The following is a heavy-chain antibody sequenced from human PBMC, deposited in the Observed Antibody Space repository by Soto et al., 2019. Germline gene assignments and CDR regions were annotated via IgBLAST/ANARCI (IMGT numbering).Heavy chain of an antibody. J-gene: IGHJ4*02. V-gene: IGHV3-49*03. D-gene: IGHD5-12*01. CDR1: GFVFADYG. Sequence: GGSLRLSCSTSGFVFADYGLNWFRQAPGKGLEWVGFIRSVPYGGTTEYAASVKGRFTISVDVSKSIGYLQMNSLQTEDTAVYFCTRMDSGYAIFDDWGQGTLVTVSS. CDR3: TRMDSGYAIFDD. CDR2: IRSVPYGGTT.